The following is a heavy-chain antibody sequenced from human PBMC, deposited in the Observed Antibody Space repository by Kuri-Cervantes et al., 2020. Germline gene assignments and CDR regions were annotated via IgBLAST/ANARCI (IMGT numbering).Heavy chain of an antibody. CDR3: AKGTQLWPEASFDY. CDR1: GFTFSSYA. D-gene: IGHD5-18*01. Sequence: GGSLRLSCAASGFTFSSYAVSWVRQAPGKGLEWISGISGSGGSTYYADSVKGRFTISRDNSKNTLYLQMKSLRAEDTAVYYCAKGTQLWPEASFDYWGQGTLVTVSS. V-gene: IGHV3-23*01. J-gene: IGHJ4*02. CDR2: ISGSGGST.